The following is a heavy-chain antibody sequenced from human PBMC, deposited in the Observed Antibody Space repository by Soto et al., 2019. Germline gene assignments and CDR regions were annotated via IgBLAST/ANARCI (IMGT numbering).Heavy chain of an antibody. CDR1: GGSISSSNC. Sequence: QVQLQESGPGLVNPSGTLSLTCAVSGGSISSSNCWSWVRQPPGKGLEWIGEIYHSGITNYNPSLKSRVTISLAKSKTQFSLELSSVTAADEALYYCARVSGSYYSGLDVWGQGTTVTVSS. CDR2: IYHSGIT. CDR3: ARVSGSYYSGLDV. D-gene: IGHD1-26*01. J-gene: IGHJ6*02. V-gene: IGHV4-4*02.